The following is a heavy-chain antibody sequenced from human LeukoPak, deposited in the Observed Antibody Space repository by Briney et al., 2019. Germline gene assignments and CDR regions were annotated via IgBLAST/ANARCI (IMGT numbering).Heavy chain of an antibody. CDR2: IYYSGST. CDR3: ARHASAPIYSYGYNDY. V-gene: IGHV4-39*01. Sequence: SETLSLTCTVSGVSISSSSYYWGWLRQPPGKGLEWIGSIYYSGSTYYHPSLKSRVTISVDTSKNQFSLKLSSVTAADTAVYYCARHASAPIYSYGYNDYWGQGTLVTVSS. CDR1: GVSISSSSYY. J-gene: IGHJ4*02. D-gene: IGHD5-18*01.